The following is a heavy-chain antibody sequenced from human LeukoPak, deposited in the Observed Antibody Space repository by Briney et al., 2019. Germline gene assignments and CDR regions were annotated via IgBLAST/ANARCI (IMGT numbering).Heavy chain of an antibody. V-gene: IGHV4-34*01. D-gene: IGHD3-16*01. CDR3: ARALIAPFFDY. Sequence: SETLSLTCAVYGGSFSGYYWSWIRQPPGKGLEWIGEINHSGSTNYNPSLKSRVTISVNTSKNQFSLKLSSVTAADTAMYYCARALIAPFFDYWGQGTLVTVSS. J-gene: IGHJ4*02. CDR2: INHSGST. CDR1: GGSFSGYY.